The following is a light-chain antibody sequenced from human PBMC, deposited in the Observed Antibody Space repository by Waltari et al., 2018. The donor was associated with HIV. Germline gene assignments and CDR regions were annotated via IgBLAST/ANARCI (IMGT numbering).Light chain of an antibody. Sequence: DIVMTQSPLSLPVTPGEPASISCRSSQSLLHSNGYKYLDWYLQKPGQSPQLLIYLGSNRASGVPGRFSGSGSGTDFTLKIRRVEAEDVGVYYCMQALQSPLTFGQGTKVEIK. V-gene: IGKV2-28*01. J-gene: IGKJ1*01. CDR1: QSLLHSNGYKY. CDR3: MQALQSPLT. CDR2: LGS.